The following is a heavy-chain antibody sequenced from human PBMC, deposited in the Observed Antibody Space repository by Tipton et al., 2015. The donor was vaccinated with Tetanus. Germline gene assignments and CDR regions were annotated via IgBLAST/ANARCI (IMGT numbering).Heavy chain of an antibody. J-gene: IGHJ6*02. Sequence: TLSLTCAVYGGTFNNYFWTWIRQPPGKGLEWIGEINYDGSTNYSPSLKGRVTLSLDTTKKQVSLKLSSVTAADTAVYYYARGDYYGSGTYDVWGQGTTVSVPS. CDR2: INYDGST. CDR1: GGTFNNYF. CDR3: ARGDYYGSGTYDV. V-gene: IGHV4-34*01. D-gene: IGHD3-10*01.